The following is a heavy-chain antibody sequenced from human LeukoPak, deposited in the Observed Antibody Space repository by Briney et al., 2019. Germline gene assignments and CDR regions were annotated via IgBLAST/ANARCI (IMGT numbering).Heavy chain of an antibody. CDR2: IFLDDSQI. V-gene: IGHV5-51*01. Sequence: GESLKISCKESDHTLNIYWIAWVRPMPGRGLEWMGIIFLDDSQIEYNPSFQGQITISADKSVKTAYLQWDSLQTSDTALYYCATSTYSVAAHIDYWGQGTPVTVST. CDR3: ATSTYSVAAHIDY. J-gene: IGHJ4*02. D-gene: IGHD2-21*01. CDR1: DHTLNIYW.